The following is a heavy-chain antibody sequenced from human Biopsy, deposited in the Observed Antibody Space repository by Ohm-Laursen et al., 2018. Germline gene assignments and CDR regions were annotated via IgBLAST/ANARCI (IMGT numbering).Heavy chain of an antibody. V-gene: IGHV3-33*01. Sequence: SLRLSCAASGFTFNKHAVNWVRQAPGKGLEWVAVIWYDGSIEYYVDSVKGRFTISRDNYKNILYLQMNSLRVEDTAVYHCARDRLLYQYDSSGSDIWGQGTVVTVSS. CDR3: ARDRLLYQYDSSGSDI. CDR2: IWYDGSIE. D-gene: IGHD3-22*01. J-gene: IGHJ3*02. CDR1: GFTFNKHA.